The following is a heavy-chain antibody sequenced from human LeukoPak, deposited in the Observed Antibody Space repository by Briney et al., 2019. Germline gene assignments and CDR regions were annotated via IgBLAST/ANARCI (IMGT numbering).Heavy chain of an antibody. CDR2: INSDGSST. Sequence: GGSLRLSCAASGFTFSSYWMHWVRHAPGKGLVWVSRINSDGSSTSYADSVKGRFTISRDNAMNTLYLQMNSLRAEDTAVYYCAMVRGYYYHGLDVWGQGTTVTVSS. CDR3: AMVRGYYYHGLDV. V-gene: IGHV3-74*01. D-gene: IGHD3-10*01. J-gene: IGHJ6*02. CDR1: GFTFSSYW.